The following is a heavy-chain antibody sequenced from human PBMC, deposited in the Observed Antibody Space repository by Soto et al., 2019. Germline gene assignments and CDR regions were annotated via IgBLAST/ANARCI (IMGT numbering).Heavy chain of an antibody. CDR3: ERGWSGSLLLYY. V-gene: IGHV1-69*01. J-gene: IGHJ4*02. Sequence: QVQLVHSGAEVKKPGYSVKVSCKASGGTFSSYAISWVRQAPGQGLEWMGGIIPIFGTANYAQKFQGRVTITADESTSTAYMELSSLRSEDTAVYYCERGWSGSLLLYYWGQGTLVTVSS. CDR2: IIPIFGTA. CDR1: GGTFSSYA. D-gene: IGHD1-26*01.